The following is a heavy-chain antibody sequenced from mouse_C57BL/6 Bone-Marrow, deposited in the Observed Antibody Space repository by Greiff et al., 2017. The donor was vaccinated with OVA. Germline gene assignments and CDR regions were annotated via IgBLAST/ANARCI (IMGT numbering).Heavy chain of an antibody. Sequence: VQRVEPGPGLVAPSQSLSITCTASGFSLTSSAISWVRQPPGKGLAWLGVIWTGGGTNYNSALKSRLSISKNNSKSQVFLKMNSLQTDDTARYYCARYYYGPYYFDYWGQGTTLTVSS. V-gene: IGHV2-9-1*01. CDR3: ARYYYGPYYFDY. CDR1: GFSLTSSA. J-gene: IGHJ2*01. D-gene: IGHD1-1*01. CDR2: IWTGGGT.